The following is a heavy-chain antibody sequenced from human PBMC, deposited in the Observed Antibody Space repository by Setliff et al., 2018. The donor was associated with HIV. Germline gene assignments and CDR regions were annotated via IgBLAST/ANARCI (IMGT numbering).Heavy chain of an antibody. CDR1: GGSISSYY. CDR2: IYYSGTT. CDR3: ASGGYYGSGSYYGGWFDP. J-gene: IGHJ5*02. Sequence: SETLSLTCTVSGGSISSYYWSWIRQPPGKGLEWIGHIYYSGTTNYNPSLKSRVTISVDTSKNQFSLKLSSVTAADTAVYYCASGGYYGSGSYYGGWFDPRGQGTRVTVSS. D-gene: IGHD3-10*01. V-gene: IGHV4-59*01.